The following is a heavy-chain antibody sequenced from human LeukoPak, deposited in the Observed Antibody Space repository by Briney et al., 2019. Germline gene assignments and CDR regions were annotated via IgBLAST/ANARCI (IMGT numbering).Heavy chain of an antibody. V-gene: IGHV3-23*01. CDR1: GFTFSSYA. D-gene: IGHD2-15*01. J-gene: IGHJ4*02. CDR2: IGGTGVRT. Sequence: GGSLRLSCAASGFTFSSYAMSWVRQAPGKGLEWVSTIGGTGVRTYYADSVKGRFTISRDNSKNTLYLQMNSLRAEDTAVYYCAKAGGYCSGGSCRKPYYFDYWGQGTLVTVSS. CDR3: AKAGGYCSGGSCRKPYYFDY.